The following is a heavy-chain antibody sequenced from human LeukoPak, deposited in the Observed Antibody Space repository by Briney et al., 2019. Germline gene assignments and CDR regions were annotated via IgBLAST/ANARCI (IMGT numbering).Heavy chain of an antibody. D-gene: IGHD3-22*01. CDR2: IIPNYGTT. CDR3: SRTYFYDISGYYYSGGAFDI. Sequence: GASVKVSCKASGCTFSSYAISWVRQAPGQGLEWMGWIIPNYGTTNYAQKLQGRVTITTDKSTSTAYMELSSLRSEDKAVYYCSRTYFYDISGYYYSGGAFDIWGERTMLTVPS. J-gene: IGHJ3*02. CDR1: GCTFSSYA. V-gene: IGHV1-69*05.